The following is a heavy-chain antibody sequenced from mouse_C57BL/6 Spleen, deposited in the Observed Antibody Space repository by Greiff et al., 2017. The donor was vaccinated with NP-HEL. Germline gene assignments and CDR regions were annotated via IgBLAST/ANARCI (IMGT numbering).Heavy chain of an antibody. V-gene: IGHV1-59*01. CDR1: GYTFTSYW. D-gene: IGHD2-1*01. CDR2: IDPSDSYT. J-gene: IGHJ3*01. CDR3: ASGYGNYGFAY. Sequence: VQLQQPGAELVRPGTSVKLSCKASGYTFTSYWMHWVKQRPGQGLEWIGVIDPSDSYTNYNQKFKGKATLTVDTSSSTAYMQLSSLTSEDSAVYYCASGYGNYGFAYWGQGTLVTVSA.